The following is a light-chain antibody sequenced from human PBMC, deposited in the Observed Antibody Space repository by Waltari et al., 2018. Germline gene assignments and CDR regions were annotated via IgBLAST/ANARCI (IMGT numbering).Light chain of an antibody. J-gene: IGLJ2*01. Sequence: QSALTQPAHVSGSPGKAIIISCTGTGSDGGGADYVSWYQQDPGKTPRLIIYDVYYRPSGVSNRFSGSKSDNTASLTISGLQAEDESVYYCSSYTSSGVVFGGGTKLTVL. V-gene: IGLV2-14*01. CDR1: GSDGGGADY. CDR2: DVY. CDR3: SSYTSSGVV.